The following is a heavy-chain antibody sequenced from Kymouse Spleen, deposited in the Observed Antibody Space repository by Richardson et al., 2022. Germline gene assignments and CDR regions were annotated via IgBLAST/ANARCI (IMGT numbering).Heavy chain of an antibody. CDR3: ARGRDWNYFDY. V-gene: IGHV4-34*01. Sequence: QVQLQQWGAGLLKPSETLSLTCAVYGGSFSGYYWSWIRQPPGKGLEWIGEINHSGSTNYNPSLKSRVTISVDTSKNQFSLKLSSVTAADTAVYYCARGRDWNYFDYWGQGTLVTVSS. CDR2: INHSGST. CDR1: GGSFSGYY. J-gene: IGHJ4*02. D-gene: IGHD1-1*01,IGHD1-20*01,IGHD1-7*01.